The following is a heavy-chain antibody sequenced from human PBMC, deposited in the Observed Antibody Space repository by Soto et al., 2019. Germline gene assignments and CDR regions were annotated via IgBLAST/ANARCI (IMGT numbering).Heavy chain of an antibody. CDR1: GFSLTTDGVG. CDR2: IYWDDGK. J-gene: IGHJ4*02. D-gene: IGHD6-19*01. V-gene: IGHV2-5*02. CDR3: THSHGSGWYLGVFDY. Sequence: QITLEESGPTVVKPTQTLTLTCTFSGFSLTTDGVGVGWIRQPPGKALEWLALIYWDDGKRYSPSLRSRLNVATDTSKNQVVLTVTNMYAVDTATYSCTHSHGSGWYLGVFDYWGQGTLVTVSS.